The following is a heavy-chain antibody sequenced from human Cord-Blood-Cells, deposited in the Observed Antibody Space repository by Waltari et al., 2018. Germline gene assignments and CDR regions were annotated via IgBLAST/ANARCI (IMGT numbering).Heavy chain of an antibody. J-gene: IGHJ4*02. V-gene: IGHV3-23*01. Sequence: EVQLLESGGGLVQPGGSLRLSCAASGFTFSSYAMNWVRQAPGKGLEWVSAISGSGGSTYYADSVKGRFTISRDNSKNTLYLQMNSLRAEDTAVYYCAKGGRYSYGYNSYFDYWGQGTLVTVSS. CDR3: AKGGRYSYGYNSYFDY. CDR1: GFTFSSYA. D-gene: IGHD5-18*01. CDR2: ISGSGGST.